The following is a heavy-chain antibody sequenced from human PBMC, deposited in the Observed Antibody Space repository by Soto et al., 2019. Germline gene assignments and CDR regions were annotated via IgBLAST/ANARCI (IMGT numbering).Heavy chain of an antibody. V-gene: IGHV1-3*01. CDR2: INAGDGNT. CDR1: GYTFTSYA. Sequence: ASVKVSCKASGYTFTSYAMHWVRQAPGQRLDWMGWINAGDGNTKYSQKFQGRVTITRDTSASTAYMELSSLRSEDTAVYYCARGFVFWSGYYVSQGLFAPWGRGTLVTVSS. CDR3: ARGFVFWSGYYVSQGLFAP. J-gene: IGHJ5*02. D-gene: IGHD3-3*01.